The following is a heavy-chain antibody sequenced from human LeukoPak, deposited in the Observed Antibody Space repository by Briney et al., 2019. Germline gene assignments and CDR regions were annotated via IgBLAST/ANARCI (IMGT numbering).Heavy chain of an antibody. CDR1: GGSISSGDYY. D-gene: IGHD1-14*01. Sequence: SETLSLTCTVSGGSISSGDYYWSWIRQPPGKGLEWIGYIHHSGSTFYNPSLKSRVIISVDTSKNQFSLKVNSVTAADTAVYYCAREIVGGFNPGAYWGQGTLVTVSS. CDR2: IHHSGST. V-gene: IGHV4-30-4*01. CDR3: AREIVGGFNPGAY. J-gene: IGHJ4*02.